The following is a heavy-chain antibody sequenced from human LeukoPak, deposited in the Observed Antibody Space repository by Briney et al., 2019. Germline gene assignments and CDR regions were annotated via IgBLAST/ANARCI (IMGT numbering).Heavy chain of an antibody. J-gene: IGHJ6*04. CDR3: AGLGIAMIGGV. CDR1: GFTFSTYA. V-gene: IGHV3-23*01. CDR2: ISGSGSTI. D-gene: IGHD3-10*02. Sequence: PGGSLRLSCAASGFTFSTYAMSWVRQAPGKGLEWASAISGSGSTIYYADSVKGRFTISRDNAKNSLYLQMNSLRAEDTAVYYCAGLGIAMIGGVWGKGTTVTISS.